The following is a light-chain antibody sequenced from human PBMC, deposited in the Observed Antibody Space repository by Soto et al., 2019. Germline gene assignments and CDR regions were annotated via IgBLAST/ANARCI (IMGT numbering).Light chain of an antibody. CDR1: QSVSSSY. Sequence: EIVLTQSPGTLSLSPGERATLSCRASQSVSSSYLAWYQQKPGQAPRLLIYGASSRATGIPDRFSGSWSGTDFTLPISRLEAEDFAVYYCQQYGSSLLFTFGPGTKVDIK. V-gene: IGKV3-20*01. CDR2: GAS. J-gene: IGKJ3*01. CDR3: QQYGSSLLFT.